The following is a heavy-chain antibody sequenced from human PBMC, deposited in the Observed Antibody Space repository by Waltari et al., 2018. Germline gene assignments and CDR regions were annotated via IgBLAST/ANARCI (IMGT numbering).Heavy chain of an antibody. CDR1: GFDFRRYA. D-gene: IGHD2-15*01. J-gene: IGHJ4*01. Sequence: QLLQSGGGPVQPGGSLRLYCAASGFDFRRYAMAWVRQSPRPVSALVSVISTYAPTLCYSHAVRGRSTISRDNSNNIVSLQMDSLRVEDTAMYYCARLKSLDSRWFYSFDLWGQGTLVTVS. CDR3: ARLKSLDSRWFYSFDL. CDR2: ISTYAPTL. V-gene: IGHV3-23*01.